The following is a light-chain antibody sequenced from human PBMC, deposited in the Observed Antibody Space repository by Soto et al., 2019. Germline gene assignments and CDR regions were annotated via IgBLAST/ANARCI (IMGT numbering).Light chain of an antibody. V-gene: IGKV3-15*01. J-gene: IGKJ1*01. Sequence: EIVMTQSPATLSVSPGQGATLSCRASQPISRNLAWYQQKPGQAPRLLIYGASTRATDILGRFSGGGSGTELTRTVSGLESEDFAINFCQQYNTWPRTFGQGTKV. CDR3: QQYNTWPRT. CDR1: QPISRN. CDR2: GAS.